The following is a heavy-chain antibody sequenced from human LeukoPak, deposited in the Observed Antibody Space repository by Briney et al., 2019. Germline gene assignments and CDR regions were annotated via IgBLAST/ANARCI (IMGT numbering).Heavy chain of an antibody. CDR2: IYYSGST. J-gene: IGHJ4*02. CDR1: GDSINNYY. V-gene: IGHV4-59*01. D-gene: IGHD3-10*01. CDR3: ARGRVALFDY. Sequence: PSETLSLTCTVSGDSINNYYWSWIRQPPGKGLEWIGYIYYSGSTNYNASLKSRVTISVDTSKNQFSLKLNSVTAAGTAVYYCARGRVALFDYWGQGTLVTVSS.